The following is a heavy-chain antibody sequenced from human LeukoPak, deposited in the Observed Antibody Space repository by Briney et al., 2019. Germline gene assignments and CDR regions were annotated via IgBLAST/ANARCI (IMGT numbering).Heavy chain of an antibody. CDR2: ISSSSSTI. D-gene: IGHD3-16*01. CDR1: GFSFSDYS. J-gene: IGHJ4*02. Sequence: GGSLRLSCAASGFSFSDYSMNWVRLAPGKGLEWVSYISSSSSTIYYAVSVKGRFTISRDNAKNSLYLQMDSLRAEDTAVYYCARDRDSIYPGGPFDYWGQGTLVTVSS. CDR3: ARDRDSIYPGGPFDY. V-gene: IGHV3-48*01.